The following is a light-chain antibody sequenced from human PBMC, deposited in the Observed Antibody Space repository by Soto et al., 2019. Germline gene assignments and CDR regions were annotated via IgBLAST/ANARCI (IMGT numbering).Light chain of an antibody. Sequence: QSVLTQSPSVSGAPGQSVTISCTGTSSNIGAGFDVHWYQQLPGAAPRLLIYANFNRPSGVPDRFSASKSGTSASLAITGLQAEDEADYYCQSYDSGLNAPRVFGGGTKLTVL. V-gene: IGLV1-40*01. CDR1: SSNIGAGFD. CDR3: QSYDSGLNAPRV. CDR2: ANF. J-gene: IGLJ3*02.